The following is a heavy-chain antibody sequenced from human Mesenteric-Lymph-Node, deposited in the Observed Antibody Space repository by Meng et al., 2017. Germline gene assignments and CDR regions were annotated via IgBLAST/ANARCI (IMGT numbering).Heavy chain of an antibody. J-gene: IGHJ4*02. V-gene: IGHV4-39*07. D-gene: IGHD1-26*01. Sequence: GSLRLSCTVSGGSITSTSYYWGWIRQPPGKGLEWIGNIYYSGSAYYNPSLKSRVTISVDTSKNQFSLKLTSVTAADTAVYYCARRSGSYFLSGFANWGQGTLVTVSS. CDR3: ARRSGSYFLSGFAN. CDR1: GGSITSTSYY. CDR2: IYYSGSA.